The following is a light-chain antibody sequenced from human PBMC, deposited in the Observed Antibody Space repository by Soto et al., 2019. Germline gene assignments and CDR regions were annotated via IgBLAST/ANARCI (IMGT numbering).Light chain of an antibody. J-gene: IGLJ1*01. CDR2: DVS. CDR3: KSYTTTSTYV. Sequence: QSALTQPASVSGSPGQSIAISCTGTSSDVGAYNYSSWYQQPPGKAPNIRIYDVSNRPSGVSDRFSGAKSGNTASLTIAGLQTEDEADYYCKSYTTTSTYVFGTGTKVTVL. V-gene: IGLV2-14*01. CDR1: SSDVGAYNY.